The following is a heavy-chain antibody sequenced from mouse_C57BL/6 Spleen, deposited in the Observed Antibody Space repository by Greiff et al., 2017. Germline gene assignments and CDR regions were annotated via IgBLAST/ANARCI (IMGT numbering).Heavy chain of an antibody. CDR3: AREGEKLTGTDNWYFDV. J-gene: IGHJ1*03. CDR2: IWNGGGT. CDR1: GFSLTSYA. D-gene: IGHD4-1*01. Sequence: VKLVESGPGLVAPSQSLSITCTVSGFSLTSYAISWVRQPPGTGLEWLGVIWNGGGTNYNSALKSRPSISKDNSKSQVFLKMNSLQTDDTARYYCAREGEKLTGTDNWYFDVWGTGTTVTVSS. V-gene: IGHV2-9-1*01.